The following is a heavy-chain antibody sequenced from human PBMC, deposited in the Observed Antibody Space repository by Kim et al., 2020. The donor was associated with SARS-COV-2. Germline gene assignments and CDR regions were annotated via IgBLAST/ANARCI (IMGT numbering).Heavy chain of an antibody. Sequence: KGRVTLSVDTSKNQFSLKLSSVTAADTAVYYCAREISIAAAGPQGLYFDYWGQGTLVTVSS. V-gene: IGHV4-34*01. D-gene: IGHD6-13*01. J-gene: IGHJ4*02. CDR3: AREISIAAAGPQGLYFDY.